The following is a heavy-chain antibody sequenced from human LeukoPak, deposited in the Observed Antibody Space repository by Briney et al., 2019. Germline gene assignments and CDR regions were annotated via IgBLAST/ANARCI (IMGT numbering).Heavy chain of an antibody. CDR3: ATAGPERLGRQLWLLRREDAFDI. CDR2: IIPTFDVA. CDR1: GDNFSSYV. D-gene: IGHD5-18*01. J-gene: IGHJ3*02. V-gene: IGHV1-69*04. Sequence: ASVKVSCKASGDNFSSYVITWVRQAPGQGLEWMGRIIPTFDVANFAQKFKGRVTITADKSTNTAHLELSSLRSEDTAVYYCATAGPERLGRQLWLLRREDAFDIWGQGTMVTVSS.